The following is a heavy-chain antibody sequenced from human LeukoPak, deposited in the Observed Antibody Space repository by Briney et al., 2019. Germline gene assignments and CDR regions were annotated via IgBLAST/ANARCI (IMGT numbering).Heavy chain of an antibody. Sequence: PSETLSLTCAVSGASISSGGYSWSWLRQPPGKGLEWIGYIYHSGSTYYNPSLKSRVTISVDRSKNQFSLKLSSVTAADTAVYYCASDLYGSGSQDYWGQGTLVTVSS. V-gene: IGHV4-30-2*01. CDR1: GASISSGGYS. D-gene: IGHD3-10*01. CDR3: ASDLYGSGSQDY. CDR2: IYHSGST. J-gene: IGHJ4*02.